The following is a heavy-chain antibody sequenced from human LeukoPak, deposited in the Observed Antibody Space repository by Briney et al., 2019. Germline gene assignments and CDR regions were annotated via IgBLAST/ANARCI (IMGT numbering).Heavy chain of an antibody. V-gene: IGHV4-39*01. CDR2: VYYSGST. CDR3: ARTWDYYYGMDV. Sequence: SETLSLTCTVSGGSITGGSYYWAWIRQSPGKGLQWIGSVYYSGSTHYSSSLKSRVTISVDTSKNQFSLKLSSVTAADTAVYYCARTWDYYYGMDVWGQGTTVTVSS. J-gene: IGHJ6*02. CDR1: GGSITGGSYY. D-gene: IGHD7-27*01.